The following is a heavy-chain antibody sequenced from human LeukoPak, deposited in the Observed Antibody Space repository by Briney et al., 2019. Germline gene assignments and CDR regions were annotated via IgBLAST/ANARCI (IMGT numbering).Heavy chain of an antibody. CDR1: GFTFSSYW. CDR3: ARDGRHVAIDAYDT. V-gene: IGHV3-7*01. J-gene: IGHJ3*02. Sequence: GGSLRLSCAASGFTFSSYWMTWVRQAPGKGLEWVANIKEDGSEKYYVDSVRGRFTISRDNARNSLYLQMSSLRGEDTAMYYCARDGRHVAIDAYDTWGQGTMVTVSS. D-gene: IGHD5-12*01. CDR2: IKEDGSEK.